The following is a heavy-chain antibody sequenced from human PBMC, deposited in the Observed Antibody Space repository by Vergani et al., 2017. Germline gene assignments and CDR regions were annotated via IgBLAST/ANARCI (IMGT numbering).Heavy chain of an antibody. J-gene: IGHJ6*02. CDR1: GFISSSYW. CDR2: VNQDGSEK. Sequence: EGQLVESGGDWVQRGGSLRLSCAASGFISSSYWMSWVRQAPGKGLEWVANVNQDGSEKYYVDSVRGRFTISRDNAKNSIYLQMNSLRAEDTDVYFCVRVPLIRRGSGNYGINNYHGMDVWGQGTTVIVSS. V-gene: IGHV3-7*01. CDR3: VRVPLIRRGSGNYGINNYHGMDV. D-gene: IGHD3-10*01.